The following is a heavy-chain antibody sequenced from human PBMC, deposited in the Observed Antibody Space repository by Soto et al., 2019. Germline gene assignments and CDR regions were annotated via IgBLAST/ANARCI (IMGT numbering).Heavy chain of an antibody. D-gene: IGHD4-17*01. Sequence: QLQLQESGSGLVKPTQTLSLTSAGSGGSISSGWYSWSWIRQPPGKGLEWIGYIYHSGSTYYNPSLKSRVTISVDRSKNQVSLKLSSVIAADTAVYYCARGMTTVTTFDYWGQGTLVTVSS. CDR2: IYHSGST. CDR3: ARGMTTVTTFDY. CDR1: GGSISSGWYS. V-gene: IGHV4-30-2*01. J-gene: IGHJ4*02.